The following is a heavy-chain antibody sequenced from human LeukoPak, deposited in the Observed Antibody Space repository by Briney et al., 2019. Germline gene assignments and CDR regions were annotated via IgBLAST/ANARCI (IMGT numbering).Heavy chain of an antibody. Sequence: GGSLRLSCAASGFTFSSYAMHWVRQAPGKGLEHVSAISSNGGSTYYANSVKGRFTISRDNSKNTLYLQMGSLRAEDMAVYYCARDQDHGEFDYWGQGTLVTVSS. CDR3: ARDQDHGEFDY. CDR1: GFTFSSYA. V-gene: IGHV3-64*01. J-gene: IGHJ4*02. D-gene: IGHD1-14*01. CDR2: ISSNGGST.